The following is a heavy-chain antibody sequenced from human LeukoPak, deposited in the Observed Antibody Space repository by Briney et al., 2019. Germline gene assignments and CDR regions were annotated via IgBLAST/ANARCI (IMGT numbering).Heavy chain of an antibody. CDR1: GGSITSGTYY. CDR3: ARDRGVYWYFDL. V-gene: IGHV4-39*07. J-gene: IGHJ2*01. D-gene: IGHD1-26*01. Sequence: SETLSLTCTVSGGSITSGTYYWGWIRQPPGKGLEWIGSIYFGDNTYYNPSLKSRVTISVDTSKNQFSLKLSSVTAADTAVYYCARDRGVYWYFDLWGRGTLVTVSS. CDR2: IYFGDNT.